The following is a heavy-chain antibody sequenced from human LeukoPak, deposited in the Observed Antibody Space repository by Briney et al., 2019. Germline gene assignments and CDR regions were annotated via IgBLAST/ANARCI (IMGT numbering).Heavy chain of an antibody. J-gene: IGHJ4*02. V-gene: IGHV4-30-4*08. CDR2: IYYSGST. D-gene: IGHD6-13*01. CDR1: GGSISSSSYY. CDR3: AREGEIAAAGTFRH. Sequence: SETLSLTCTVSGGSISSSSYYWSWIRQPPGKGLEWIGYIYYSGSTYYNPSLKSRVTISVDTSKNQFSLKLSSVTAADTAVYYCAREGEIAAAGTFRHWGQGTLVTVSS.